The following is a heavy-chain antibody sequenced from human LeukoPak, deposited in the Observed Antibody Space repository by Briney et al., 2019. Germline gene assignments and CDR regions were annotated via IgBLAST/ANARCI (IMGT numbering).Heavy chain of an antibody. Sequence: PSETLSLTCTVSGGSISSYYWSWIRQPPGKGLEWIGYIYYSGSTNYSLSLKSRVTISVDTSKNQFSLKLSSVTAADTAVYYCARAGLTGRYNWFDPWAREPWSPSPQ. V-gene: IGHV4-59*01. CDR1: GGSISSYY. CDR2: IYYSGST. J-gene: IGHJ5*02. CDR3: ARAGLTGRYNWFDP. D-gene: IGHD1-20*01.